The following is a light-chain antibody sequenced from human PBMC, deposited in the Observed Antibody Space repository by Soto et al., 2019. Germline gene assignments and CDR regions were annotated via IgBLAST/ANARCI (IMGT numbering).Light chain of an antibody. V-gene: IGKV3-20*01. CDR3: QQYGSSPGT. J-gene: IGKJ1*01. Sequence: EIVLTQSPGTLSLSPGERATLSCRASQSVSSSYLAWYQQKPGQAPRLLIYGASSRATGIPDRFSGSGSGTDFTLTISILEPEDFAVYYCQQYGSSPGTFGQGTKVAIK. CDR1: QSVSSSY. CDR2: GAS.